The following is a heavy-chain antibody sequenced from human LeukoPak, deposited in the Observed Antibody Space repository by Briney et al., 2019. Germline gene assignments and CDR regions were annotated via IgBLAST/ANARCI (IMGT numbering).Heavy chain of an antibody. CDR3: AKLDGYGDQNPDY. CDR2: ISSTGGTI. D-gene: IGHD4-17*01. J-gene: IGHJ4*02. V-gene: IGHV3-48*03. Sequence: GGSLRLSCAASGLRFSSYWMTWVRQAPGKGLEWVSFISSTGGTIYYADSVKGRFTISRDNAKNSLYLQMNSLRAEDTAIYYCAKLDGYGDQNPDYWGQGTLVTVSS. CDR1: GLRFSSYW.